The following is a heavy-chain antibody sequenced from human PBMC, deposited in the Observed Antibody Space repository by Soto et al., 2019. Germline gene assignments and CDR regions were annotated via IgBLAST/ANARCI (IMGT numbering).Heavy chain of an antibody. Sequence: EVQLVESGGGLVKPGGSLRLSCAASGFTFSSYSMNWVRQAPGKGLEWVSSISSSTSYIYYADSVKGRFTISRDNAKNSLDRQMNSLRAEDTSVYYCASGDFWSRRYDPWGQGTLVTVSS. CDR3: ASGDFWSRRYDP. D-gene: IGHD3-3*01. CDR1: GFTFSSYS. J-gene: IGHJ5*02. CDR2: ISSSTSYI. V-gene: IGHV3-21*01.